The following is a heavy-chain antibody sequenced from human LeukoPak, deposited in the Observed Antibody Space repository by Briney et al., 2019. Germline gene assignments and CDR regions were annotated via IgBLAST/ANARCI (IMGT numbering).Heavy chain of an antibody. D-gene: IGHD1-1*01. CDR2: IYSGGST. V-gene: IGHV3-66*02. CDR1: GFTVSSNY. CDR3: ARDVRTGYYYSFMDV. Sequence: GGSLRLSCAASGFTVSSNYMSWVRQAPGKGLEWVSVIYSGGSTYYADSVKGRFTISRDTSKNTLYLQMNTLRAEDTAVYYCARDVRTGYYYSFMDVRGKGNTVTVSS. J-gene: IGHJ6*03.